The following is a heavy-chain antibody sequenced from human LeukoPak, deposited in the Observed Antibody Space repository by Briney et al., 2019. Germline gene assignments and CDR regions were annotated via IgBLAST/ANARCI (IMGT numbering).Heavy chain of an antibody. CDR3: ARERFIAVALTYFDL. CDR1: GGSISSGSYY. CDR2: IYTSGST. V-gene: IGHV4-61*02. Sequence: SETLSLTCTVSGGSISSGSYYWSWIRQPAGKGLEWIGRIYTSGSTNYNPSLKSRVTISVDTSKNQFSLKLSSVTAADTAVYYCARERFIAVALTYFDLWGQGTLVTVSS. J-gene: IGHJ5*02. D-gene: IGHD6-19*01.